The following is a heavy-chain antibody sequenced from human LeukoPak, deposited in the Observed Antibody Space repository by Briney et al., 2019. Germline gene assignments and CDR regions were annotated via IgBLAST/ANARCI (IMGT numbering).Heavy chain of an antibody. CDR2: ISSSSTYI. CDR3: ARGAYSGYDRYFDY. Sequence: GRSLRLSCAASGFTFSNYNMNWVCQAPGKGLEWGSSISSSSTYIYYADSVKGRFTISRDNAKNSLYLQMNSLRAEDTAVYYCARGAYSGYDRYFDYWGQGTLVTVSS. D-gene: IGHD5-12*01. J-gene: IGHJ4*02. V-gene: IGHV3-21*01. CDR1: GFTFSNYN.